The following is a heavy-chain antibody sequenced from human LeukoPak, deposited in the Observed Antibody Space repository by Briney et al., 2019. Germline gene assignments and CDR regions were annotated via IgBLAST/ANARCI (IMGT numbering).Heavy chain of an antibody. Sequence: SETLSLTCTVSGGSISSYYWSWIRQPPGKGLEWIGYIYYSGSPNYNPSLKSRVTISVDTSKNQFSLKLSSVTAADTAVYYCARLSIRGGYYYGMDVWGQGTTVTVSS. CDR3: ARLSIRGGYYYGMDV. D-gene: IGHD2-21*01. J-gene: IGHJ6*02. CDR2: IYYSGSP. CDR1: GGSISSYY. V-gene: IGHV4-59*01.